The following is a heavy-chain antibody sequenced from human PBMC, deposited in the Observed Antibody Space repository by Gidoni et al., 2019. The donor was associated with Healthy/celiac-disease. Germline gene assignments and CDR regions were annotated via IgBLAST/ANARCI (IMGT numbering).Heavy chain of an antibody. J-gene: IGHJ6*02. Sequence: QVQLVQSGAEVKKPGASVKVSCKASGYTFTSYGISWVRQAPGQGLEWMGWISAYNGNTNYAQKLQGRVTMTTDTSTSTAYMELRSLRSDDTAVYYCARDRGDFWSGYYDYYYYGMDVWGQGTTVTVSS. CDR1: GYTFTSYG. CDR3: ARDRGDFWSGYYDYYYYGMDV. CDR2: ISAYNGNT. V-gene: IGHV1-18*01. D-gene: IGHD3-3*01.